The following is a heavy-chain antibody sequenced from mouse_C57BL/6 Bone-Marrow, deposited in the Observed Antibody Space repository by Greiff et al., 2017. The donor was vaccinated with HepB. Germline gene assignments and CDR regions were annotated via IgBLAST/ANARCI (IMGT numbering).Heavy chain of an antibody. V-gene: IGHV1-55*01. CDR1: GYTFTSYW. Sequence: QVQLQQPGAELVKPGASVKMSCKASGYTFTSYWITWVKQRPGQGLEWIGDIYPGSGSTNYNEKFKSKATLTVDTSSSPAYMQLSSLTSEDSAVYYCARPLYYGNYWFAYWGQGTLVTVSA. J-gene: IGHJ3*01. CDR3: ARPLYYGNYWFAY. D-gene: IGHD2-1*01. CDR2: IYPGSGST.